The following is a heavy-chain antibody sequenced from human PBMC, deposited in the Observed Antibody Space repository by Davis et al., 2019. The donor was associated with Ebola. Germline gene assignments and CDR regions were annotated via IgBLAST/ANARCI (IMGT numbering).Heavy chain of an antibody. CDR2: ISTNGENT. D-gene: IGHD2-15*01. CDR1: GFTFSSYA. Sequence: PGGSLRLSCSASGFTFSSYAMHWVRRAPGKGLESVSRISTNGENTYYAESMKGRFTISRDNSKDTLYLQMRSLRTEDTAVYYCVKDRFTVVVVHGGFDYWGQGTLVTVSS. V-gene: IGHV3-64D*06. J-gene: IGHJ4*02. CDR3: VKDRFTVVVVHGGFDY.